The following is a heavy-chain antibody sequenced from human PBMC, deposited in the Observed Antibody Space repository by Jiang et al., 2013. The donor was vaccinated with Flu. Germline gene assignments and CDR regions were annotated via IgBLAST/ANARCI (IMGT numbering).Heavy chain of an antibody. Sequence: GVVQPGRSLRLSCAASGFTFSSYGMHWVRQAPGQGLEWVAVIWYDGSNKYYADSVKGRFTISRDNSKNTLYLQMNSLRAEDTAVYYCARDLYSSSSPGGIDYWGQGTLVTVSS. CDR1: GFTFSSYG. V-gene: IGHV3-33*01. D-gene: IGHD6-6*01. CDR3: ARDLYSSSSPGGIDY. CDR2: IWYDGSNK. J-gene: IGHJ4*02.